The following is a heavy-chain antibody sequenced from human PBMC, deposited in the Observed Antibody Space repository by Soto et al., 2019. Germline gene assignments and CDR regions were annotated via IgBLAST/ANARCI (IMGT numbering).Heavy chain of an antibody. D-gene: IGHD1-26*01. J-gene: IGHJ6*02. Sequence: GGSLRLSCAASGFTFSSYGMHWVRQAPGKGLEWVAVISYDGSNKYYADSVKGRFTISRDNSKNTLYLQMNSLRAEDTAVYYCAKAQWELLSSWGMDVWGQGTTVTVSS. V-gene: IGHV3-30*18. CDR3: AKAQWELLSSWGMDV. CDR2: ISYDGSNK. CDR1: GFTFSSYG.